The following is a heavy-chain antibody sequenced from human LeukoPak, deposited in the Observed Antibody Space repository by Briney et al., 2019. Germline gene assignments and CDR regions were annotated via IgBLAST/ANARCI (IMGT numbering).Heavy chain of an antibody. CDR2: ISAYNGNT. CDR3: ARDSNLYYYYYMDV. CDR1: GGTFSSYA. J-gene: IGHJ6*03. V-gene: IGHV1-18*01. D-gene: IGHD1-14*01. Sequence: ASVKVSCKASGGTFSSYAISWVRQAPGQGLEWMGWISAYNGNTNYAQKLQGRVTMTTDTSTSTAYMELRSLRSEDTAVYYCARDSNLYYYYYMDVWGKGTTVTVSS.